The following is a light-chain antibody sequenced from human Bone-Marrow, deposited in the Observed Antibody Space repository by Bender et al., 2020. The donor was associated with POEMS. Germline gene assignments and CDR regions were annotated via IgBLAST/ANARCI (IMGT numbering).Light chain of an antibody. J-gene: IGLJ2*01. CDR3: QVWDSSSDHAV. CDR2: DST. V-gene: IGLV3-21*02. CDR1: NIGSKS. Sequence: SYVLTQPPSVSVAPGQTAWITCGGTNIGSKSVHWYQQKPGQAPVLVVYDSTDRPSGIPERFSGSNSGNTATLTITRVEAGDEADYYCQVWDSSSDHAVFGGGTKLTVL.